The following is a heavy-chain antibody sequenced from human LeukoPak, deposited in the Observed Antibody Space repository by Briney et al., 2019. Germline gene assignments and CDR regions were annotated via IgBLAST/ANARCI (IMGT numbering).Heavy chain of an antibody. J-gene: IGHJ3*02. CDR1: GYTFTGCY. D-gene: IGHD3-10*01. CDR3: AREEGVRGAKDAFDI. CDR2: INPNSGGT. V-gene: IGHV1-2*02. Sequence: ASVKVSCKASGYTFTGCYMHWVRQAPGQGLEWMGWINPNSGGTNYAQKFQGRVTMTRDTSISTAYMELSRLRAEDTAVYYCAREEGVRGAKDAFDIWGQGTMVTVSS.